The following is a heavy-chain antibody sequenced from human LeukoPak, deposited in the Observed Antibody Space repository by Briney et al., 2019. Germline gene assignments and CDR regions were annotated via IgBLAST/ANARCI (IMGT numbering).Heavy chain of an antibody. V-gene: IGHV5-51*01. J-gene: IGHJ4*02. D-gene: IGHD6-13*01. CDR3: ARRDSSSYIFDY. CDR1: GYSFTSYW. Sequence: GESLKISCKGSGYSFTSYWIGWVRQMPGEGLEWMGIIYPGDSDTRYSPSFQGQVTISADRSISTAYLQWSSLKASVTAMYYCARRDSSSYIFDYWGQGTLVTVSS. CDR2: IYPGDSDT.